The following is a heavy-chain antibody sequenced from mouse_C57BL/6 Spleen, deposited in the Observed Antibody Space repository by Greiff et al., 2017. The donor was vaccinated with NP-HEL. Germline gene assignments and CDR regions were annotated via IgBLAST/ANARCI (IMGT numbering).Heavy chain of an antibody. CDR2: IYPGDGDT. CDR3: ARSDYYGSSGYFDG. Sequence: QVQLQQSGPELVKPGASVKISCKASGYAFSSSWMNWVKQRPGKGLEWIGRIYPGDGDTNYNGKFKGKATLTADKSSSTAYMQLSSLTSEDSAVYFCARSDYYGSSGYFDGWGTGTTVTVSS. J-gene: IGHJ1*03. CDR1: GYAFSSSW. D-gene: IGHD1-1*01. V-gene: IGHV1-82*01.